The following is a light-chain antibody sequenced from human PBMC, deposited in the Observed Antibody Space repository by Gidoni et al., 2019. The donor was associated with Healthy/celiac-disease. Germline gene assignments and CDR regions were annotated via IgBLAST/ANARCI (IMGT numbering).Light chain of an antibody. CDR3: QQYYSTLLGNT. CDR1: QGISNS. V-gene: IGKV1-NL1*01. J-gene: IGKJ3*01. Sequence: DIQMHQSPSSLSASVGDRVTITCRASQGISNSLAWYQQKPGKSPKLLLYDASRLESGVPSRFSGSGSGTDYTLTISSLQPEDFATDYCQQYYSTLLGNTFXPXTKVDIK. CDR2: DAS.